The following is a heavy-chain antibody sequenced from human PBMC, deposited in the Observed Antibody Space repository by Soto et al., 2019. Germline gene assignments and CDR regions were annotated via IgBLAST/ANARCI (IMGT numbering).Heavy chain of an antibody. D-gene: IGHD3-10*02. CDR1: GGSISSSSYY. Sequence: PSETLSLTCTVSGGSISSSSYYWGWIRQPPGKGLEWIGSIYYSGSTYYNPSLKSRVTISVDTSKNQFSLKLSSVTAADTAVYYCARHMYGEYYYYGMDVWGQGTTVTVSS. J-gene: IGHJ6*02. CDR3: ARHMYGEYYYYGMDV. V-gene: IGHV4-39*01. CDR2: IYYSGST.